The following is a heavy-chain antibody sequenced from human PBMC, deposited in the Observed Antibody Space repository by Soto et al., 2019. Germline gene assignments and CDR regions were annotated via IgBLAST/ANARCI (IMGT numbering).Heavy chain of an antibody. V-gene: IGHV3-72*01. CDR3: TASRGDYRYLDY. CDR2: CRNRAYSHTT. CDR1: GYTFSDHH. D-gene: IGHD4-17*01. J-gene: IGHJ4*02. Sequence: EVQLVESGGGLVQPGGSLRLSCAASGYTFSDHHMDWVRQAPGEGLEWVARCRNRAYSHTTEYAAAGQGRFTISRDDSKSSLYQQMDSLSADATAVYYGTASRGDYRYLDYWGQGALVTVSS.